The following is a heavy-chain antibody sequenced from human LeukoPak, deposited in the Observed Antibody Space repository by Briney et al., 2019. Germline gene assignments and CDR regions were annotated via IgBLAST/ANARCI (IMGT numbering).Heavy chain of an antibody. CDR1: GFTFSTYE. J-gene: IGHJ4*02. V-gene: IGHV3-48*03. Sequence: GGSLRLSCVASGFTFSTYEMIWVRQAPGKGLEWVACIIVSGSTMYCADSVKGRFTISRDNAKNSLYLQMNSLRAEDTAIYYCARVGYTSGWYYFDYWGQGTLVTVSS. CDR2: IIVSGSTM. D-gene: IGHD6-19*01. CDR3: ARVGYTSGWYYFDY.